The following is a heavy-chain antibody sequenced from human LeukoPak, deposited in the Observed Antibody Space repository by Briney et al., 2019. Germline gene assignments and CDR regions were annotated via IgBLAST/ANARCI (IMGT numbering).Heavy chain of an antibody. Sequence: PGRSLRLSCAASGFTFDDYSMHWVRQAPGKGLEWVSGISWNSGSAGYADSVKGRFTISRDNAKNSLYLQMNSLRAEDTAVYYCARASGITVVASNTYYFDYWGQGTLVTVSS. V-gene: IGHV3-9*01. CDR2: ISWNSGSA. J-gene: IGHJ4*02. CDR3: ARASGITVVASNTYYFDY. CDR1: GFTFDDYS. D-gene: IGHD3-22*01.